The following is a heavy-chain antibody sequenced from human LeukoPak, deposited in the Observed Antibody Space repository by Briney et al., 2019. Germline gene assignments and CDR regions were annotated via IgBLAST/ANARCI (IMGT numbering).Heavy chain of an antibody. V-gene: IGHV3-7*01. J-gene: IGHJ4*02. CDR1: GFSFSSQW. CDR2: INSDGSAK. Sequence: GGSLRLSCAVSGFSFSSQWMTWVRQAPGTGLEWVTTINSDGSAKYLVDSVKGRFTISRDNAKNLVYLQMSILRAEDTAVYYCADLGTSDCGQGTLVTVSS. D-gene: IGHD1-7*01. CDR3: ADLGTSD.